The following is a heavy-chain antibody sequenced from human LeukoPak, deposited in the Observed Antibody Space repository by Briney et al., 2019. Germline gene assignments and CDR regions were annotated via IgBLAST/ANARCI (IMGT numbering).Heavy chain of an antibody. CDR3: ARSSTYYYDRSGYYTIDY. D-gene: IGHD3-22*01. Sequence: ASVKVSCKASGYTFTGYYMHWVRQAPGQGLEWMGRINPNSGGTNYAQKFQGRVTMTRDTSISTAYMELGRLRSDDTAVYYCARSSTYYYDRSGYYTIDYWGQGTLVTVSS. J-gene: IGHJ4*02. CDR1: GYTFTGYY. CDR2: INPNSGGT. V-gene: IGHV1-2*06.